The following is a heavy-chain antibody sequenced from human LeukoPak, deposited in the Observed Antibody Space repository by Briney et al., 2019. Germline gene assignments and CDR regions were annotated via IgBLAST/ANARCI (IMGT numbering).Heavy chain of an antibody. J-gene: IGHJ4*02. Sequence: GRSLRLSWAASGFTFSSYGMHWVRQAPGKGLEWVAVIWYDGSNKYYADSVKGRFTISRDNSKNTLYLQMNSLRAEDTAVYYCARGRNLNWGPIDYWGQGTLVTVSS. V-gene: IGHV3-33*01. CDR2: IWYDGSNK. CDR1: GFTFSSYG. D-gene: IGHD7-27*01. CDR3: ARGRNLNWGPIDY.